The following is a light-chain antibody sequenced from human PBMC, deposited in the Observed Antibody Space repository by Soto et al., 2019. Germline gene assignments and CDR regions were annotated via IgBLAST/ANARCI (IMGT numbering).Light chain of an antibody. J-gene: IGKJ1*01. CDR2: KAS. Sequence: DIQMTQSPSTLSASVGDRVTITCPASQSISSWLAWYQQKPGKAPKLLIYKASSLESGVPSRFSGSGSGTEFTLTISSLQPDDSATYYCQQYNTYPWTFGQGTKVEIK. CDR3: QQYNTYPWT. V-gene: IGKV1-5*03. CDR1: QSISSW.